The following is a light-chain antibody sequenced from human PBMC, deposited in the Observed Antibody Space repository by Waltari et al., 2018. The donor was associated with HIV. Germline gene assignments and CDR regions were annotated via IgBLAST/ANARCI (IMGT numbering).Light chain of an antibody. J-gene: IGKJ2*01. Sequence: DTVMTQSPASLIVSLGERATINCKSSQSLLYSSNSKNYLAWYQHKAGQPPKLLIYWASTRESGVSDRFSGSGSGTDFTLTISSLQAEDVAVYYCQQYYNTPYTFGQGTTLEI. CDR1: QSLLYSSNSKNY. CDR2: WAS. CDR3: QQYYNTPYT. V-gene: IGKV4-1*01.